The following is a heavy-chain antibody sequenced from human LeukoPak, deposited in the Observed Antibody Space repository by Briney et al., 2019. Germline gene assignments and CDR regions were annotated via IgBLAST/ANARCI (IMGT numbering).Heavy chain of an antibody. Sequence: SETLSLTCTVSGGSISSYYWSWIRQPPGKGLEWIGYIYYSGSTYYNPSLKSRVTISEDTSKNQFSLKLSSVTAADTAVYYCARVRGYHPYYFDYWGQGTLVTVSS. V-gene: IGHV4-59*12. CDR1: GGSISSYY. CDR3: ARVRGYHPYYFDY. D-gene: IGHD3-22*01. J-gene: IGHJ4*02. CDR2: IYYSGST.